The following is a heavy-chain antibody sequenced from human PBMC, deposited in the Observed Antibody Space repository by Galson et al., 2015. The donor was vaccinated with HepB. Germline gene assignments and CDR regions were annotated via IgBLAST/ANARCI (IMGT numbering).Heavy chain of an antibody. CDR2: IWSDGSNK. V-gene: IGHV3-33*01. CDR1: GFIFSSFG. Sequence: LRLSCAASGFIFSSFGMHWVRQAPGKGLEWVGVIWSDGSNKYYADFVKGRFTISRDNSKNTVYLRMNSLRVEDTAVYYCARKGPYASSCMDYWGQGTLVTVSS. CDR3: ARKGPYASSCMDY. D-gene: IGHD6-13*01. J-gene: IGHJ4*02.